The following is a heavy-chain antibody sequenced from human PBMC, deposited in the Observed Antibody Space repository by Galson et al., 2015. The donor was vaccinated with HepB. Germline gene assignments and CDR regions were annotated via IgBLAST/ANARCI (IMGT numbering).Heavy chain of an antibody. CDR3: WMIGTDFDY. D-gene: IGHD2-21*01. CDR1: GFVFSRHG. J-gene: IGHJ4*02. CDR2: VWYDGTKQ. V-gene: IGHV3-33*01. Sequence: SLRLSCAASGFVFSRHGMHWARQAPGKGLEWVAVVWYDGTKQHYSESVEGRFTISRDNSKNMVYLQMNSLRVEDTAVYYCWMIGTDFDYWGQGTLVTVSS.